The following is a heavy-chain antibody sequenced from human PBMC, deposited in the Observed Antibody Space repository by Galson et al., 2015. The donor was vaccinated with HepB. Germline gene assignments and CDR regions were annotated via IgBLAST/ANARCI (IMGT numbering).Heavy chain of an antibody. V-gene: IGHV3-20*04. J-gene: IGHJ4*02. Sequence: SLRLSCAASGFTFDDYGMSWVRQAPGKGLEWVSGINWNGGSTGYADSVKGRFTISRDNAKNSLYLQMNSLRAEDTALYYCARGVAGWYYFDYWGQGTLVTVSS. CDR3: ARGVAGWYYFDY. D-gene: IGHD6-19*01. CDR2: INWNGGST. CDR1: GFTFDDYG.